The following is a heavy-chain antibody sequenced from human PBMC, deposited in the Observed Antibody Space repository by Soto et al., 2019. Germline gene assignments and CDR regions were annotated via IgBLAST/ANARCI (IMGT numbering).Heavy chain of an antibody. CDR3: ARTHGAYYAWDY. CDR2: IKQDGSEE. D-gene: IGHD3-10*01. CDR1: GFTFSTYW. V-gene: IGHV3-7*04. Sequence: EVQLVESGGGLVQPGGSLRLSCAASGFTFSTYWMSWVRQAPGKGLEWVANIKQDGSEEYYVDSVKGRFTISRDNAKNSLYLQMTSLRGEDTAVYYCARTHGAYYAWDYWGQGTLVTVSS. J-gene: IGHJ4*02.